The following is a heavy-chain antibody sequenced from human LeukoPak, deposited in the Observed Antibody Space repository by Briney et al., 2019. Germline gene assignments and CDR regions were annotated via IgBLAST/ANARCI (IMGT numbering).Heavy chain of an antibody. D-gene: IGHD3-9*01. CDR3: ARGDVLRYFDWLLYYYMDV. Sequence: GASVKVSCKASGYTFTGYYMHWVRQAPGQGLEWMGWINPNSGGTNYAQKFQGRVTMTRDTSISTAYMEPSRLRSDDTAVYYCARGDVLRYFDWLLYYYMDVWGKGTTVTVSS. CDR1: GYTFTGYY. J-gene: IGHJ6*03. V-gene: IGHV1-2*02. CDR2: INPNSGGT.